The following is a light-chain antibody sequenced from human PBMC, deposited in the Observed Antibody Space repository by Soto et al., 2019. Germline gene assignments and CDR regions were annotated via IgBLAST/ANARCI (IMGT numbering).Light chain of an antibody. CDR3: QQYNAWPRT. V-gene: IGKV3-15*01. Sequence: EIVMTQSPATLTVSPGERATLSCRASQSVSSNLAWYQQKPGQAPRLLISGASTRATGIPARFSGSGSGTEFTLTTSSLQSEHFAVYYCQQYNAWPRTFGQGTKVEI. J-gene: IGKJ1*01. CDR2: GAS. CDR1: QSVSSN.